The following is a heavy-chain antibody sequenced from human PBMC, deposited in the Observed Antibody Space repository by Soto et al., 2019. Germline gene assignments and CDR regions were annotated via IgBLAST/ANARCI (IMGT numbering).Heavy chain of an antibody. CDR3: ARVRQGCSANNCYFDP. V-gene: IGHV4-4*02. D-gene: IGHD1-1*01. CDR1: GGSVRAPDW. Sequence: SETLSLTCTLSGGSVRAPDWWNWVRQSPDKGLEWIAEVHISGHSNYNPSLRSRVSVSIDSSKNHFYLNLMSVTAADTAIYYWARVRQGCSANNCYFDPWGQGTQVTVSS. J-gene: IGHJ5*01. CDR2: VHISGHS.